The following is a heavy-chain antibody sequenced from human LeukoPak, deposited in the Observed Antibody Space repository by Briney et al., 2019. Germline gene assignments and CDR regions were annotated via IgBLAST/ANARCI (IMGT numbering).Heavy chain of an antibody. Sequence: GASVKVSCKASGGTFSSYAISWVRQAPGQGLEWMGGIIPIFGTANYAQKFQGRVTITADESTSTAYMELSSLRSEDTAVYYCARAYTLPQFWSGYPSNYYYMDVWGKGTTVTVSS. CDR2: IIPIFGTA. V-gene: IGHV1-69*13. CDR1: GGTFSSYA. D-gene: IGHD3-3*01. CDR3: ARAYTLPQFWSGYPSNYYYMDV. J-gene: IGHJ6*03.